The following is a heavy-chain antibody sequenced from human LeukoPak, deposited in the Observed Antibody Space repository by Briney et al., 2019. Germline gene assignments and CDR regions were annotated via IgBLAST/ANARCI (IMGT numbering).Heavy chain of an antibody. CDR3: TRGSPDNYGDYEWFDP. D-gene: IGHD4-17*01. CDR2: IRSKAYGGTT. J-gene: IGHJ5*02. V-gene: IGHV3-49*04. Sequence: PGGPLRLSCTASGFTFGDYAMSWVRQAPGKGLEWVGFIRSKAYGGTTEYAASVKGRFTISRDDSKSIAYLQMNSLKTEDTAVYYCTRGSPDNYGDYEWFDPWGQGTLVTVSS. CDR1: GFTFGDYA.